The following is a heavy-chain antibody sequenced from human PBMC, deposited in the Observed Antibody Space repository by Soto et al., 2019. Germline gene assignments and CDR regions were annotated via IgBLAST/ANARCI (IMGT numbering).Heavy chain of an antibody. CDR1: GFTFSSYT. J-gene: IGHJ3*02. D-gene: IGHD3-3*01. CDR3: ARGPSGFWSGYVADAFDI. Sequence: QVQLVESGGGVVQPGKSLRLYCAASGFTFSSYTMHWVRQAPGKGLEWVALISYDGHIVYYADSVKCRSTISRDNSKNTLYLQLNSLRAEDTAFYYCARGPSGFWSGYVADAFDIWGQGTVVTVSS. V-gene: IGHV3-30*03. CDR2: ISYDGHIV.